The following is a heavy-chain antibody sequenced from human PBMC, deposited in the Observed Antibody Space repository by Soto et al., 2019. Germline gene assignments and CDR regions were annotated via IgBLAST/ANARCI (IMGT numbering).Heavy chain of an antibody. CDR3: SRVPDYRGNFDY. J-gene: IGHJ4*02. CDR1: GGSISSGGYY. Sequence: SETLSLTCTVSGGSISSGGYYWSWIRQHPGKGLEWIGYIYYSGSTYYNPSLKSRVTISVDTSKNQFSLKLSSVTAADTAVYYCSRVPDYRGNFDYWGQGTLVPVAS. CDR2: IYYSGST. V-gene: IGHV4-31*03. D-gene: IGHD4-17*01.